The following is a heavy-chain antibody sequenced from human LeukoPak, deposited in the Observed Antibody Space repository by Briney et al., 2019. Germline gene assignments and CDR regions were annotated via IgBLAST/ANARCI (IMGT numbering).Heavy chain of an antibody. CDR3: ARDKQLDWAHYYYYYMEV. D-gene: IGHD1-1*01. CDR1: GYTFTSYD. J-gene: IGHJ6*03. CDR2: MNPNSGNT. Sequence: ASVKVSCKASGYTFTSYDINWVRQATGQGLEWMGWMNPNSGNTGYAQKFQGRVTITRNTSISTVYMELSRLKSDDTAVYYCARDKQLDWAHYYYYYMEVWGKGTAVTVSS. V-gene: IGHV1-8*03.